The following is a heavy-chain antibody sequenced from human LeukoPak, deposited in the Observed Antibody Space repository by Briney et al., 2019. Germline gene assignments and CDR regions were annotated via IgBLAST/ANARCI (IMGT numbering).Heavy chain of an antibody. J-gene: IGHJ6*03. CDR2: IIPIFGTA. CDR1: GGTFSSYA. V-gene: IGHV1-69*01. CDR3: ARDRGYSYGALLAYYYYMDV. D-gene: IGHD5-18*01. Sequence: SVKVSCKASGGTFSSYAISWVRQAPGQGLEWMGGIIPIFGTANYAQKFQGRVTITADESTSTAYMELSSLRSEDTAVYYCARDRGYSYGALLAYYYYMDVWAKGPRSPSP.